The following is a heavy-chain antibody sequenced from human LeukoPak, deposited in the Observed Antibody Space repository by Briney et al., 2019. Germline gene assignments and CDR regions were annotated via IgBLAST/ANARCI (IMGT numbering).Heavy chain of an antibody. J-gene: IGHJ4*02. V-gene: IGHV3-30*18. D-gene: IGHD1-26*01. CDR2: ISYDGSNK. CDR3: AKEEQVGAFDY. CDR1: GFTFSSYG. Sequence: PGGSRRLSCAASGFTFSSYGMHWVRQAPGKGLEWVAVISYDGSNKYYADSVKGRFTISRDNSKNTLYLQMNSLRAEDTAVYYCAKEEQVGAFDYWGQGTLVTVSS.